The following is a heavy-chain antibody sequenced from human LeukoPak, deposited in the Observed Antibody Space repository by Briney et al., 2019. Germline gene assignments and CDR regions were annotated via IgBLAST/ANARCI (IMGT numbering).Heavy chain of an antibody. CDR2: ISWNSGSI. J-gene: IGHJ4*02. V-gene: IGHV3-9*03. CDR1: GFTFDDYA. CDR3: AKGYSSGWYLGPADY. Sequence: GRSLRLSCAASGFTFDDYAMHWVRQAPGKGLEWVSGISWNSGSIGYADSAKGRFTISRDNAKNSLYLQMNSLRAEDMALYYCAKGYSSGWYLGPADYWGQGTLVTVSS. D-gene: IGHD6-19*01.